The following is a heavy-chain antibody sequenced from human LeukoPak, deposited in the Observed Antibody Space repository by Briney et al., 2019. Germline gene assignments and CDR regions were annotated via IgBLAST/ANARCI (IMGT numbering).Heavy chain of an antibody. V-gene: IGHV1-2*02. CDR1: GYTFTGCY. D-gene: IGHD2-15*01. Sequence: ASVKVSCKASGYTFTGCYMHWVRQAPGQGLEWMGWINPNSGGTNYAQKFQGRVTMTRDTSISTAYMELSRLRSDDTAVYYCARVRVVYYGMDVWGQGTTVTVSS. J-gene: IGHJ6*02. CDR3: ARVRVVYYGMDV. CDR2: INPNSGGT.